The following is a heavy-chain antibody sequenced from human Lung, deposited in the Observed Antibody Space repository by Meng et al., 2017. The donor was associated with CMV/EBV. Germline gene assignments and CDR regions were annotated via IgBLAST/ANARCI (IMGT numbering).Heavy chain of an antibody. CDR2: IIPMLGIA. CDR3: ARDVVVPAALTVRIDY. Sequence: QGQPVQRGAEVRKRGSSVKLSCKAYGGTFNTYTIRWVTQATGKGLEWMGRIIPMLGIANYAQKFQGRVTITRDTSASTAYMELSSLRSEDTAVYYCARDVVVPAALTVRIDYWGQGTLVTVSS. V-gene: IGHV1-69*08. J-gene: IGHJ4*02. CDR1: GGTFNTYT. D-gene: IGHD2-2*01.